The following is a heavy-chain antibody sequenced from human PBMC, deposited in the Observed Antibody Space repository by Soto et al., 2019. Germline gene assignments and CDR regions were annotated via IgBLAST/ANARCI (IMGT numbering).Heavy chain of an antibody. D-gene: IGHD6-6*01. V-gene: IGHV1-18*01. Sequence: QAQLEQSGAEVKKPGASVKVSCKSSGYTFSTSGISWVRQAPGQGLVWMGWISTYNGDANYAQRFQGRVTMTTDTSTSTTFMELRSLRSDDTAVYYCARAGPRPYYYYGMDVWRQGTTVTVSS. CDR1: GYTFSTSG. J-gene: IGHJ6*02. CDR3: ARAGPRPYYYYGMDV. CDR2: ISTYNGDA.